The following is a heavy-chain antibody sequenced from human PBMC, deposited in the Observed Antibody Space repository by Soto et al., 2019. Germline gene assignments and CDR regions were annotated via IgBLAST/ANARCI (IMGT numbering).Heavy chain of an antibody. Sequence: SETLSLTCSVYVGSFSGYYLSLILHPPGKGLEWIGEINHSGSTNYNPSLKSRVTISVDTSKNQFSLKLSSVTAADTAVYYCAREKLRYWTGGLEYWGQGTLVTVSS. V-gene: IGHV4-34*01. CDR3: AREKLRYWTGGLEY. J-gene: IGHJ4*02. CDR2: INHSGST. D-gene: IGHD3-9*01. CDR1: VGSFSGYY.